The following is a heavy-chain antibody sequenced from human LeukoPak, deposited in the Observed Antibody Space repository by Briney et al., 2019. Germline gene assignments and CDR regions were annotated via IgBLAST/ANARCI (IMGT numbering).Heavy chain of an antibody. J-gene: IGHJ4*02. CDR2: IYRSGRT. CDR1: GYSISSDYY. CDR3: ARVTASGVVDY. V-gene: IGHV4-38-2*02. D-gene: IGHD7-27*01. Sequence: SETLSLTCTVSGYSISSDYYWGWIRQPPGKGLEWIGSIYRSGRTYYNPSLKSRLSISVDTSKNQFSLKLSSVTAADTAVHYCARVTASGVVDYWGQGTLVTVSS.